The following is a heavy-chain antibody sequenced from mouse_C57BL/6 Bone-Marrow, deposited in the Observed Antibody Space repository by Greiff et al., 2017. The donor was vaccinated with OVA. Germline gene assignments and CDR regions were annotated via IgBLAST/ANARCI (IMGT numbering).Heavy chain of an antibody. V-gene: IGHV1-69*01. CDR3: ARKYYYGSSYFDY. CDR1: GYTFTSYW. D-gene: IGHD1-1*01. CDR2: IDPSDSYT. Sequence: QVQLQQPGADLVMPGASVKLSCKASGYTFTSYWMHWVKQRPGQGLEWIGEIDPSDSYTNYNQKFKGKSTLTVDKSSSTAYMQLSSLTSEDSAVYYCARKYYYGSSYFDYWGQGTTLTVSS. J-gene: IGHJ2*01.